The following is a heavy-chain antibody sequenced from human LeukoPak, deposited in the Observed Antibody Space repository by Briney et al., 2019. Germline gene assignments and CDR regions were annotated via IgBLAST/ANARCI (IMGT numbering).Heavy chain of an antibody. Sequence: SETLSLTCTVSGGSISSGDYYWSWIRQPPGKGLEWIGYIYYIGSTYYNPSLKSRVTISVDTSKNQFSLKLSSVTAADTAVYYCPRLPAMVRGDPTHYFDYWGQGTLVTVSS. D-gene: IGHD3-10*01. CDR2: IYYIGST. CDR3: PRLPAMVRGDPTHYFDY. J-gene: IGHJ4*02. CDR1: GGSISSGDYY. V-gene: IGHV4-30-4*01.